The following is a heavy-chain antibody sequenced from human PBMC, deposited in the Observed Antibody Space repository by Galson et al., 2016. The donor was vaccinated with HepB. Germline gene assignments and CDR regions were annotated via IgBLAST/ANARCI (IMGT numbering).Heavy chain of an antibody. CDR2: ITNSGSRT. CDR3: ARSELGVGDAFDV. D-gene: IGHD7-27*01. J-gene: IGHJ3*01. Sequence: SLRLSCAASGFRFSDYYMNWVRQAPRKGLEWVSYITNSGSRTFYADSVKGRFTISRDNAQNSLYLQMNSLTAEDTAVYYCARSELGVGDAFDVWGQGTMLTVSS. V-gene: IGHV3-11*01. CDR1: GFRFSDYY.